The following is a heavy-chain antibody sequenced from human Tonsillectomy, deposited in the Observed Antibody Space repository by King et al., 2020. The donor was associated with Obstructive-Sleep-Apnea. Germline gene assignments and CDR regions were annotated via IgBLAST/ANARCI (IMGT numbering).Heavy chain of an antibody. CDR3: ARGVELATVTSLGVGWFDP. J-gene: IGHJ5*02. CDR2: IYYSGST. CDR1: GGSISSGGYY. Sequence: QLQESGPGLVKPSQTLSLTCTVSGGSISSGGYYWSWIRQHPGKGLEWIGYIYYSGSTYYNPSLKSRVTISVDTSKNQFSLKLNSVTAADTALYYCARGVELATVTSLGVGWFDPWGQGTLVTVSS. D-gene: IGHD4-17*01. V-gene: IGHV4-31*03.